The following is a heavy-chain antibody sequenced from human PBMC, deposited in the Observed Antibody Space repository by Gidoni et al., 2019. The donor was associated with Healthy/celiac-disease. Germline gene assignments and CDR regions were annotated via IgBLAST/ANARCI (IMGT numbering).Heavy chain of an antibody. D-gene: IGHD6-13*01. CDR2: IIPILGIA. V-gene: IGHV1-69*04. Sequence: QVQLVESGAEVKKPGSSVKVSCQASGRPFSSYTTSWVRQAPGQGLEWMGRIIPILGIANDAQKVQGRVTITADKSTSTAYMERSSLRSEDTAGYYCARASRQQLVRDDYYYGMDVWGQGTTVTVSS. CDR1: GRPFSSYT. CDR3: ARASRQQLVRDDYYYGMDV. J-gene: IGHJ6*02.